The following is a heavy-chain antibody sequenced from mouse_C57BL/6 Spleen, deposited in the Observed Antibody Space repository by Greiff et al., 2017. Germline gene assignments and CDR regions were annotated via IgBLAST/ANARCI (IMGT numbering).Heavy chain of an antibody. Sequence: QVHVKQPGAELVKPGASVKMSCKASGYTFTSYWITWVKQRPGQGLEWIGDIYPGRGSTNYNEKFKSKATLTVATSSSTAYMQLSSLTSEDSAVDYCARCEYDDYYAMDYWGQGTSVTVAS. CDR2: IYPGRGST. J-gene: IGHJ4*01. V-gene: IGHV1-55*01. CDR3: ARCEYDDYYAMDY. D-gene: IGHD2-4*01. CDR1: GYTFTSYW.